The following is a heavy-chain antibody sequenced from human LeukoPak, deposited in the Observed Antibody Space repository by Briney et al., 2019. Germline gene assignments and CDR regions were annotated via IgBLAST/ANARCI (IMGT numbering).Heavy chain of an antibody. D-gene: IGHD3-3*02. J-gene: IGHJ4*02. Sequence: ASVKVSCKASGYTFTGHYMHWVRQAPGQGLEWMGIINPNGGMTAYAQKFRGRVIMTRETSTNTVYMELSSLTSEDTAVYYCARDFSRAELHSFEGDYWGQGTLVTVSS. CDR1: GYTFTGHY. CDR2: INPNGGMT. CDR3: ARDFSRAELHSFEGDY. V-gene: IGHV1-46*01.